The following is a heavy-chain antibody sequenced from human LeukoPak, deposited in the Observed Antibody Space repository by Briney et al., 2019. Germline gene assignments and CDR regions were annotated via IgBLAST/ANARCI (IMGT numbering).Heavy chain of an antibody. CDR2: INPSGGST. Sequence: ASVKVSCMASGYTFTSYYMHWARQAPGQGLEWMGIINPSGGSTSYAQKFQGRVTMTRDMSTSTVYMELSSLRSEDTAVYYCAREGGLLWFGELPILGMDVWGKGTTVTVSS. J-gene: IGHJ6*03. CDR3: AREGGLLWFGELPILGMDV. D-gene: IGHD3-10*01. CDR1: GYTFTSYY. V-gene: IGHV1-46*01.